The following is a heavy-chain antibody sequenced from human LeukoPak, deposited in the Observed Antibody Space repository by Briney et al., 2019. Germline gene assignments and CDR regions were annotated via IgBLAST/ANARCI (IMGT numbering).Heavy chain of an antibody. CDR2: INPSGGST. D-gene: IGHD3-22*01. V-gene: IGHV1-46*01. Sequence: GAPVKVSCKASGYTFTSYYMHWVRQAPGQGLEWMGIINPSGGSTSYAQKFQGRVTMTRDTSTSTVYMELSSLRSEDTAVYYCASRAREYYYDSSGYDAFDIWGQGTMVTVSS. J-gene: IGHJ3*02. CDR1: GYTFTSYY. CDR3: ASRAREYYYDSSGYDAFDI.